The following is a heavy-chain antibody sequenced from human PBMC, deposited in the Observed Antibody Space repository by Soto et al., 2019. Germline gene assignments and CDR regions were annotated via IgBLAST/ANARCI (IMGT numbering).Heavy chain of an antibody. Sequence: QVQLVESGGGVVQPGRSLRLSCAASGFTFSSYAMHWVRQAPGKGLEWVAVISYDGSNKYYADSVKGRITISRDNSKNTLYLQMNSLRAEDTAVYYCARDQYCSGGSCYGPPTPTGYYGMDVWGQGTTVTVSS. D-gene: IGHD2-15*01. J-gene: IGHJ6*02. CDR1: GFTFSSYA. V-gene: IGHV3-30-3*01. CDR3: ARDQYCSGGSCYGPPTPTGYYGMDV. CDR2: ISYDGSNK.